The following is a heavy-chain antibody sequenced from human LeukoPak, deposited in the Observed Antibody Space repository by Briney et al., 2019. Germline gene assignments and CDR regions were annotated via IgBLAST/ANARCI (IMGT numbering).Heavy chain of an antibody. D-gene: IGHD3-3*01. V-gene: IGHV4-39*01. CDR1: GGSISSSSYY. J-gene: IGHJ4*02. CDR3: ARHARFFGVVTLDY. CDR2: VYYIGTT. Sequence: PSETLSLTCTVSGGSISSSSYYWGWIRQPPGRGPEWIANVYYIGTTYSNPSLESRVAISVDTSKNQFSLKLSSVTATDTAVYYCARHARFFGVVTLDYWGQGTLATVPS.